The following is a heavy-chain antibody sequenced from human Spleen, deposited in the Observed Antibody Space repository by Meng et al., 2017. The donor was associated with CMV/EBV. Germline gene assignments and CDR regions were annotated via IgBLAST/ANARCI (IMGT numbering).Heavy chain of an antibody. CDR1: GFSLSTSGVG. D-gene: IGHD3-9*01. Sequence: QITLKESGPTLVTPTQTFTLTCTFSGFSLSTSGVGVGRIRQPPGKALEWLALIYWDDDKRYSPSLKSRLTITKDTSKNQVVLTMTNMDPVDTATYYCAHSRGYFDEFDYWDQGPLVTVAS. CDR3: AHSRGYFDEFDY. V-gene: IGHV2-5*02. J-gene: IGHJ4*02. CDR2: IYWDDDK.